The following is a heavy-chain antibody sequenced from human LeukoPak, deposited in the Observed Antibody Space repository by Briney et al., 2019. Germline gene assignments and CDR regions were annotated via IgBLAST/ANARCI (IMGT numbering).Heavy chain of an antibody. V-gene: IGHV4-59*01. CDR2: IYYSGST. D-gene: IGHD6-13*01. Sequence: SETLSLTCTVSGGSISSYYWSWIRQPPGKGLEWIGYIYYSGSTNYNPSLKSRVTISVDTSKNQFSLKLSSVTAADTAVYYCARLARYSSSWYIDYWGQGTLVTVSS. CDR1: GGSISSYY. CDR3: ARLARYSSSWYIDY. J-gene: IGHJ4*02.